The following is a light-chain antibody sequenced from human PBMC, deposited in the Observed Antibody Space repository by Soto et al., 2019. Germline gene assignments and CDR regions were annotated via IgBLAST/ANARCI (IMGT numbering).Light chain of an antibody. CDR1: QSISSW. Sequence: DIHMTQSPSTLSASVGDRVTITCRASQSISSWLAWYQQKPGQAPKLPIYKASTLQSGVPSRFSGSGSGTEFTLAISSLQPDDSATYYCQQYNVNWTFGQGTKVDIK. CDR2: KAS. CDR3: QQYNVNWT. J-gene: IGKJ1*01. V-gene: IGKV1-5*03.